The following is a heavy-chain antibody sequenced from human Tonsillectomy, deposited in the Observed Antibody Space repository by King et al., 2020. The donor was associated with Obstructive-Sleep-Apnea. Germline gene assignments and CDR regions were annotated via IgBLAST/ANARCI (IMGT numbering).Heavy chain of an antibody. CDR3: AKDFRDLWTLHY. Sequence: VQLVESGGGVVQPGRSLRLSCAASGFTFSSYGMHWVRQTPGKGLEWVAIISYDGSNKYYADSVKGRFTISRDNSKNTLYLKMNSLRAEDTAVYYCAKDFRDLWTLHYWGQGTLVTVSS. CDR1: GFTFSSYG. CDR2: ISYDGSNK. J-gene: IGHJ4*02. D-gene: IGHD3/OR15-3a*01. V-gene: IGHV3-30*18.